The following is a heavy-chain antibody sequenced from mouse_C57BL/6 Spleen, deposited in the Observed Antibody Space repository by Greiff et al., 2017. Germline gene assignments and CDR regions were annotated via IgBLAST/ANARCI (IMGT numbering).Heavy chain of an antibody. CDR1: GFTFSDYY. D-gene: IGHD4-1*01. Sequence: EVNVVESGGGLVQPGGSLKLSCAASGFTFSDYYMYWVRQTPEKRLEWVAYISNGGGSTYYPDTVKGRFTISSDNAKNTLYLQRSSLKSEDTAMYYCARHVWEGDYDMDDWGQGTSVTVSS. J-gene: IGHJ4*01. CDR3: ARHVWEGDYDMDD. V-gene: IGHV5-12*01. CDR2: ISNGGGST.